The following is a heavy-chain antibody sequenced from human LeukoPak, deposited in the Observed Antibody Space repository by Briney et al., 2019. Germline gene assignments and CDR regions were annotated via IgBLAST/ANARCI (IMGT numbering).Heavy chain of an antibody. Sequence: GGSLRLSCAASGFTFSSYAMNWVRQAPGKGLEWVSAISGSGGGTYYADSVKGRFTISRDNSKNTLYLQMNSLRAEDTVVYYCAKDAASAMVSMYDYWGQGTLVTVSS. D-gene: IGHD5-18*01. V-gene: IGHV3-23*01. J-gene: IGHJ4*02. CDR1: GFTFSSYA. CDR3: AKDAASAMVSMYDY. CDR2: ISGSGGGT.